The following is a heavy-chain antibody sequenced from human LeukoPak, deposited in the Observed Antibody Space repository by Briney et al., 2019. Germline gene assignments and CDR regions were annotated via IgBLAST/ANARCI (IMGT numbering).Heavy chain of an antibody. CDR3: AREEYYDTSASTNFDY. V-gene: IGHV7-4-1*02. CDR1: GYIFTNYA. Sequence: GASVMVSCKASGYIFTNYAINWVRQAPGQGLEWMGWINTNTGKPTYAQGFTGRFVFSLDTSVSTAYLQISGLKAQDTAFYYCAREEYYDTSASTNFDYWGQGTLVTVSS. J-gene: IGHJ4*02. CDR2: INTNTGKP. D-gene: IGHD3-22*01.